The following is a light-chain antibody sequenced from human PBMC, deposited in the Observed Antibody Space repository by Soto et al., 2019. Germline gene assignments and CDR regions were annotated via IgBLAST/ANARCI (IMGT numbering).Light chain of an antibody. CDR1: QRISTW. CDR3: LQHNSYPLT. Sequence: DIQMTQSPSTLSASVGDGVPITCRASQRISTWLAWYQQKPGKAPKLLMHAATSLQSGVPSRFSGSGSGTDFTLTISSLQPEDFATYYCLQHNSYPLTFGQGTRLEI. J-gene: IGKJ5*01. V-gene: IGKV1-5*01. CDR2: AAT.